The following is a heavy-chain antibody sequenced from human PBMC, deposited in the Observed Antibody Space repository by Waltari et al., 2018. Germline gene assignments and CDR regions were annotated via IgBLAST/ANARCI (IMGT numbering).Heavy chain of an antibody. Sequence: EVQLVETGGGLIQPGGSLRLSCAASGFTVSSNYMSWVRQAPGKGLEWVSVSYSGGRTYYADSVKGRFTISRDNSKNTLYLQMNSLRAEDTAVYYCARGGMSGYDYSYYMDVWGKGTTVIVSS. CDR1: GFTVSSNY. CDR2: SYSGGRT. J-gene: IGHJ6*03. D-gene: IGHD5-12*01. CDR3: ARGGMSGYDYSYYMDV. V-gene: IGHV3-53*02.